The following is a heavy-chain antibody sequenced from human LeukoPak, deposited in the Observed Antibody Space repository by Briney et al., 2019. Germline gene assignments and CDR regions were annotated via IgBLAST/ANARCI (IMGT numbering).Heavy chain of an antibody. V-gene: IGHV3-64D*06. D-gene: IGHD3-10*01. CDR3: VKPARGSGIQYGFDS. CDR2: MSVITGRT. CDR1: GFSFSSYE. J-gene: IGHJ4*02. Sequence: AGGSLRLSCADSGFSFSSYEMNWVRQAPGKRLEYVSAMSVITGRTFYADSVEGRFTISGDNSGNTMYLQMTSLRPEDTAVYYCVKPARGSGIQYGFDSWGQGTLVTVSS.